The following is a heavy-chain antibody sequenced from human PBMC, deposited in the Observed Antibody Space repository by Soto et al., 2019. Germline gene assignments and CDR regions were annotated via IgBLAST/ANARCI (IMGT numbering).Heavy chain of an antibody. D-gene: IGHD6-19*01. CDR1: GYSFTSYW. CDR3: ARHYSSDDAFDI. V-gene: IGHV5-10-1*01. Sequence: LKLSCKGSGYSFTSYWIIWVRQMPGKGLEWMGRIDPSDSYTNYSPSFQGHVTISADKSISTAYLQWSSLKASDTAMYYCARHYSSDDAFDIWGQGTMVTVSS. J-gene: IGHJ3*02. CDR2: IDPSDSYT.